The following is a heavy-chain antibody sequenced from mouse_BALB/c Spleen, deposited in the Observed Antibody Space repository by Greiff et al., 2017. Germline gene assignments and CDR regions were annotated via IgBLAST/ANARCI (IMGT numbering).Heavy chain of an antibody. CDR2: ISYDGSN. CDR1: GYSITSGYY. J-gene: IGHJ2*01. Sequence: VQLQQSGPGLVKPSQSLSLTCSVTGYSITSGYYWNWIRQFPGNKLEWMGYISYDGSNNYNPSLKNRISITRDTSKNQFFLKLNSVTTEDTATYYCAREECFDYWGQGTTLTVAA. CDR3: AREECFDY. V-gene: IGHV3-6*02.